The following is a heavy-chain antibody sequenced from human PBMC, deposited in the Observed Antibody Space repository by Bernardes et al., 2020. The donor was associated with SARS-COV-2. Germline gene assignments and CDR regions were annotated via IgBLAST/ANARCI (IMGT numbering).Heavy chain of an antibody. CDR1: GGTFSSYT. V-gene: IGHV1-69*02. CDR3: ARALISDCSGGSCYPDYGDYFDY. Sequence: SVKVSCKASGGTFSSYTIIWVRQAPGQGLEWMGRIIPILGIANYAQKFQGRVTITADKSTSTAYMELRSLRSDDTAVYYCARALISDCSGGSCYPDYGDYFDYWGQGTLLTVSS. D-gene: IGHD2-15*01. J-gene: IGHJ4*02. CDR2: IIPILGIA.